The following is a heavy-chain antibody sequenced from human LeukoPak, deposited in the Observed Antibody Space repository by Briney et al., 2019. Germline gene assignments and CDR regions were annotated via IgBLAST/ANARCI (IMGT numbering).Heavy chain of an antibody. CDR3: ASALISGGPRIYNYFDP. J-gene: IGHJ5*02. D-gene: IGHD3-3*01. CDR2: IGQDGTEK. CDR1: GLPFSKRW. V-gene: IGHV3-7*01. Sequence: PGGSLRLSCAASGLPFSKRWMTWVRQAPGKGLEWVGNIGQDGTEKKYGGSVRGRFTISRDNAKNSLYLQMNSLRVEDTAIYYCASALISGGPRIYNYFDPRGQGTLVTVSS.